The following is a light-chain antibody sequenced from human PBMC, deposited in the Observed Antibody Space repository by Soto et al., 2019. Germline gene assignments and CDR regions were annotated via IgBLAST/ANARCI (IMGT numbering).Light chain of an antibody. J-gene: IGKJ1*01. CDR3: QQYNNWPPWT. V-gene: IGKV3-15*01. Sequence: EIVMTQSPATLSVPPGERATLSCRASQSVSSNLAWYQQKTGQAPRLLIYGASTRATGVAARFSGSGSGTEFTLTISSLQSEDFAIYYCQQYNNWPPWTFGQGTKVDIK. CDR1: QSVSSN. CDR2: GAS.